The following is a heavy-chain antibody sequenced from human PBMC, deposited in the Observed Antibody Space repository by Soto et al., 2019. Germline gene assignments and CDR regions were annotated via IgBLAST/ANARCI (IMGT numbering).Heavy chain of an antibody. CDR3: TTDRGTGVVLSSWGMDV. J-gene: IGHJ6*02. CDR1: GFTFSNAW. V-gene: IGHV3-15*01. D-gene: IGHD2-8*01. CDR2: IKSKTDGGTT. Sequence: EVQLVESGGGLVKPGGSLRLSCAASGFTFSNAWMSWVRQAPGKGLEWVGRIKSKTDGGTTDYAAPVKGRFTISRDDSKNTLYLQMNSLKTEDTAVYYCTTDRGTGVVLSSWGMDVWGQGTTVTVSS.